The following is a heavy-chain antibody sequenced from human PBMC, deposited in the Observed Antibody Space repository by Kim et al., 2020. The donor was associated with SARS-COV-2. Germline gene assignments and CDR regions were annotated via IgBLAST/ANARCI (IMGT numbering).Heavy chain of an antibody. Sequence: GGSLRLSCAASGFTFSSDWMNWVRQAPGKGLEWVANIKQDGSQKHYVGSVKGRFTISRDNAKNSLYLQMNSLRAEDTAVYYCVGREGMHVWGQGTAVTVS. V-gene: IGHV3-7*01. J-gene: IGHJ6*02. CDR1: GFTFSSDW. D-gene: IGHD3-10*01. CDR3: VGREGMHV. CDR2: IKQDGSQK.